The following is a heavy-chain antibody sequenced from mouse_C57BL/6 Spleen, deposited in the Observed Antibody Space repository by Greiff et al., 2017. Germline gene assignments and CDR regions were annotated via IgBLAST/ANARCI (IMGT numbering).Heavy chain of an antibody. CDR2: ISYDGSN. D-gene: IGHD2-13*01. CDR3: ARDGDYGWYFDV. Sequence: EVQLQQSGPGLVKPSQSLSLTCSVTGYSITSGYYWNWIRQFPGNKLEWMGYISYDGSNNYNPSLKNRISITRDTSKNQFFLKLNSVTTEDTATYYCARDGDYGWYFDVWGTGTTVTVSS. V-gene: IGHV3-6*01. CDR1: GYSITSGYY. J-gene: IGHJ1*03.